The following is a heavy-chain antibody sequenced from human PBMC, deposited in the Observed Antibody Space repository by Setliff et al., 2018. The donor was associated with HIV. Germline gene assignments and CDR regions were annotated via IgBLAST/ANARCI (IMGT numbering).Heavy chain of an antibody. J-gene: IGHJ4*02. CDR1: GFTFSTYS. D-gene: IGHD3-10*01. CDR3: SLSYYGSGQLDY. CDR2: ISSSGSTI. V-gene: IGHV3-48*01. Sequence: ASVKVSCAASGFTFSTYSMNWVRQAPGKGLEWVSYISSSGSTIYYADSVKGRFTISRDNAKNSLFLQMNSLTAEDTAVYYCSLSYYGSGQLDYWGQGTLVTVSS.